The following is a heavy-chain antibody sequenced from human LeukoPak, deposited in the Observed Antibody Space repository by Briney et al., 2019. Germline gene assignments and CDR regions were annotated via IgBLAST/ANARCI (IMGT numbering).Heavy chain of an antibody. D-gene: IGHD2-2*01. CDR1: GFTFSSYS. V-gene: IGHV3-21*01. CDR3: AREPAAGTTYTDY. J-gene: IGHJ4*02. Sequence: PGGSLRLSCAASGFTFSSYSMNWVRQAPGKGLEWVSSISSSSSYIYYADSVKGRFTISRDNAKNSLYLQMNSLRAEDTAVYYCAREPAAGTTYTDYWGQGTLVTVSS. CDR2: ISSSSSYI.